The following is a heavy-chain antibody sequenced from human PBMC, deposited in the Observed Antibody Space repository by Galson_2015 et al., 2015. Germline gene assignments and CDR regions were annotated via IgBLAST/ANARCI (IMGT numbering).Heavy chain of an antibody. D-gene: IGHD3-3*02. CDR1: GYTFTRYY. V-gene: IGHV1-46*01. J-gene: IGHJ4*02. CDR2: INPSDGST. Sequence: SVKVSCKASGYTFTRYYMHWVRQAPGQGLEWMGIINPSDGSTNYAQKFQGRLTLTSDTSTSTVYMEMISLRSDDTAVYFCARISIHGVVTYFDSWGQGTLVTVAS. CDR3: ARISIHGVVTYFDS.